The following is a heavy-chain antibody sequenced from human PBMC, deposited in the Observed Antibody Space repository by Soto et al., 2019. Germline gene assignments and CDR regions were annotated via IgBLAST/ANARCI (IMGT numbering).Heavy chain of an antibody. CDR2: ISYDESNK. Sequence: QVHLVESGGGVVQPGRSLRLSCAASGFTFSSFSLHWVRQAPGKGLEWLALISYDESNKYNADSVKGRFTISRDNSKNTLYLQLNSLRPEDTAVYYCARTTAVAGTPEFDYWGQGTLVTVSS. CDR3: ARTTAVAGTPEFDY. V-gene: IGHV3-30-3*01. CDR1: GFTFSSFS. J-gene: IGHJ4*02. D-gene: IGHD6-19*01.